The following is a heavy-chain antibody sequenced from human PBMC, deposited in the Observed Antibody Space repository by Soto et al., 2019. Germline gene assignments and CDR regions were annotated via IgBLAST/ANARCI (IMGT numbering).Heavy chain of an antibody. CDR3: ARVWFGDRFDY. J-gene: IGHJ4*02. D-gene: IGHD3-10*01. V-gene: IGHV4-61*01. CDR1: GGSVSSGSYY. Sequence: QVQLQESGPGLVRPSETLSLTCTVSGGSVSSGSYYWSWIRQPPGKGLEWIGYIYYSGSTNYNPHLKRRVPKAVDTYKNQFSLELSSVTAADTAVYYRARVWFGDRFDYLGQVPLLTASS. CDR2: IYYSGST.